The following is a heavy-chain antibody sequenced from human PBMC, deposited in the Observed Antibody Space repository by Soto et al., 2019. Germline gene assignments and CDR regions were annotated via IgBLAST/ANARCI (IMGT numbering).Heavy chain of an antibody. V-gene: IGHV3-30-3*01. CDR2: ISYDGSNK. CDR3: ARGTTRIATEFDP. J-gene: IGHJ5*02. Sequence: PGGSLRLSCAASGFTFSSYAMHWVRQAPGKGLEWVAVISYDGSNKYYADSVKGRFTISRDNSKNTLYLQMNSLRAEDTAVYYCARGTTRIATEFDPWGQGTLVTVS. CDR1: GFTFSSYA. D-gene: IGHD6-25*01.